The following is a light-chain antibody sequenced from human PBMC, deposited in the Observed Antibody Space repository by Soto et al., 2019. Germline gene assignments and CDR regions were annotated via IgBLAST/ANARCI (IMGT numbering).Light chain of an antibody. CDR3: SSYTSSSTPVV. V-gene: IGLV2-14*01. CDR2: EVS. J-gene: IGLJ2*01. Sequence: QSALTQPASVSGSPGQSITISCTGTSSDVGGYNYVSWYQQHPGKAPKLMIYEVSNRPSGVSNRFSGSKSGNTASLTISGIQAEDAADYDCSSYTSSSTPVVFGGGTKVTVL. CDR1: SSDVGGYNY.